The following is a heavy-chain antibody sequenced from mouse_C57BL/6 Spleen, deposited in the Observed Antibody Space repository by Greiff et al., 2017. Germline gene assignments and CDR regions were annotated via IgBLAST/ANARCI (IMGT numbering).Heavy chain of an antibody. CDR3: ARGRTGTYDY. J-gene: IGHJ2*01. V-gene: IGHV1-50*01. CDR1: GYTFTSYW. D-gene: IGHD4-1*01. CDR2: IDPSDSYT. Sequence: QVQLQQPGAELVKPGASVKLSCKASGYTFTSYWMQWVKQRPGQGLEWIGEIDPSDSYTNYNQKFKGKATLTVDISSSTAYMQLSSLTSEDSAVYYCARGRTGTYDYWGQGTTLTVSS.